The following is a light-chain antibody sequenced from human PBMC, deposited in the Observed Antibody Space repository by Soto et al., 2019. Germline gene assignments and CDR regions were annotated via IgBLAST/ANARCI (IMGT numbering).Light chain of an antibody. CDR3: SSYTSSSTYV. J-gene: IGLJ1*01. CDR2: DVN. CDR1: SSDVGTYNR. V-gene: IGLV2-18*02. Sequence: QSALTQPPSVSGSPGQSVIISCTGTSSDVGTYNRVSWYQQPPGTAPKLMIFDVNDRPAGVPDRFSGSKSDNTASLTISGLQAEDEAVYYCSSYTSSSTYVFGPGTKLTVL.